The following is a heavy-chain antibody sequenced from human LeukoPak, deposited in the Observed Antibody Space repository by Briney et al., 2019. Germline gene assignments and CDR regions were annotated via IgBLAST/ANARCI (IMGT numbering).Heavy chain of an antibody. D-gene: IGHD2-2*03. Sequence: GESLKISCKGSGYSFTSYWIGWVRQMPGKGLEWMGIIYPGDSDTRYSPSFQGQVTISADKSISTAYLQWSSLKASDTAMYYCARMGIVVVPAATGAFDIWGQGTMVTVSS. V-gene: IGHV5-51*01. CDR3: ARMGIVVVPAATGAFDI. CDR1: GYSFTSYW. J-gene: IGHJ3*02. CDR2: IYPGDSDT.